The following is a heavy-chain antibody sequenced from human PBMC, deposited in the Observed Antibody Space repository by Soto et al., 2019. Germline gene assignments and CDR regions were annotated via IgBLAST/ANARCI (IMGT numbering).Heavy chain of an antibody. CDR2: ISAYNGNT. CDR3: ARVGSLLWFGDPSGY. V-gene: IGHV1-18*01. CDR1: GYTFTSYG. Sequence: ASVKVSCKASGYTFTSYGISWVRQAPGQGLEWMGWISAYNGNTNYAQKLQGRVTMTTDTSTSTAYMELRSLRSDDTAVYYCARVGSLLWFGDPSGYWGQGTLVTVSS. J-gene: IGHJ4*02. D-gene: IGHD3-10*01.